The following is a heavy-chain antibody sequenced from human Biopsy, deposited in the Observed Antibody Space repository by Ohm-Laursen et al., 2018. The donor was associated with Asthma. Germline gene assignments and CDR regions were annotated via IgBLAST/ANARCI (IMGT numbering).Heavy chain of an antibody. J-gene: IGHJ4*02. D-gene: IGHD3-22*01. V-gene: IGHV3-53*01. Sequence: GGLRLSCTASGFAVSRDHMFWVRQAPGKGLEWVSVIYSGGTSHTADSVRGRFTISRDYSKNTLYLQMHSLRAEDTAVYYCARGDSSNWSHYYFDYWGQGTLVTVSS. CDR1: GFAVSRDH. CDR2: IYSGGTS. CDR3: ARGDSSNWSHYYFDY.